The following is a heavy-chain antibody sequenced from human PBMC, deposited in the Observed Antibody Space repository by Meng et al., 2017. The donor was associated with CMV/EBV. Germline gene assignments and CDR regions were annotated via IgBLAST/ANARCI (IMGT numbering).Heavy chain of an antibody. V-gene: IGHV3-7*02. J-gene: IGHJ4*02. Sequence: ELVEDVGSLLPAAGSLRLAGEASGLPFSNYWMSWVRQAPGKGLEWVANIKNDGSERYYVDSVKGRFSISRDNADNSLYLQMNNLRAEDTAVYYCRLGHYSQDWGQGTLVTVSS. CDR2: IKNDGSER. CDR3: RLGHYSQD. CDR1: GLPFSNYW. D-gene: IGHD4-17*01.